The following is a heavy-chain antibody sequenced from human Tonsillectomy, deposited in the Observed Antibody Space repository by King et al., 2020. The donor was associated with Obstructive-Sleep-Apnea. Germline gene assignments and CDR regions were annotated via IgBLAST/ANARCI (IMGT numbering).Heavy chain of an antibody. D-gene: IGHD1-1*01. V-gene: IGHV3-21*01. CDR1: GFTFSSYS. CDR3: AGPWKKRYYYYCYGMDV. J-gene: IGHJ6*02. Sequence: VQLVESGGGLVKPGGSLRLSCAASGFTFSSYSMNWVRQAPGKGLEWVSSISSSSSYIYYADLVKGRFTISRDNAKNSLYLQRNSLRAEDTAVYYCAGPWKKRYYYYCYGMDVWRQGTTVTVSS. CDR2: ISSSSSYI.